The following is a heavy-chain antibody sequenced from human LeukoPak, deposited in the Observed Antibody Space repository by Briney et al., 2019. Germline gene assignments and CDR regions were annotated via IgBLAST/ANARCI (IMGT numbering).Heavy chain of an antibody. Sequence: PGGSLRLSCAASGFTFSSYGMHWVRQAPGKGLEWVAFIRYDGSNKYYADSVKGRFTISRDNSKNTLYLQMNSLRAEDTAVYYCAKGYDFWSGYWNYFDYWGQGTLVTVSS. D-gene: IGHD3-3*01. V-gene: IGHV3-30*02. CDR3: AKGYDFWSGYWNYFDY. CDR1: GFTFSSYG. CDR2: IRYDGSNK. J-gene: IGHJ4*02.